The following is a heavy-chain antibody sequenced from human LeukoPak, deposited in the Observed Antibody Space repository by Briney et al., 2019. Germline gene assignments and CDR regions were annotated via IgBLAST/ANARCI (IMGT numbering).Heavy chain of an antibody. CDR2: ISSGSVYI. J-gene: IGHJ5*02. D-gene: IGHD5-12*01. V-gene: IGHV3-21*01. Sequence: GGSLRLSCAASRFTFSDYSMNWVRQAPGKGLQWVAPISSGSVYIYYADSVKGRFTISRDNSKNTLYLQMNSLRAEDTAVYYCARGSGYDSDRWFDPWGQGTLVTVSS. CDR3: ARGSGYDSDRWFDP. CDR1: RFTFSDYS.